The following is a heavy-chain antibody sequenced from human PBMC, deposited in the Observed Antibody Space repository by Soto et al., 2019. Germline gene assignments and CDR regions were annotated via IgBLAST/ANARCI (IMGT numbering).Heavy chain of an antibody. Sequence: SETLSLTCTISGGSFSSGDSYWNWIRQHPGKGLEWIGYICYSGGTQYNPSLESRVTTSVDTSTNQLSLKLSSVTAADTALYYCARVERGTATTVVDAFDIWGPGTMVTVSS. J-gene: IGHJ3*02. V-gene: IGHV4-31*03. CDR2: ICYSGGT. CDR1: GGSFSSGDSY. D-gene: IGHD1-1*01. CDR3: ARVERGTATTVVDAFDI.